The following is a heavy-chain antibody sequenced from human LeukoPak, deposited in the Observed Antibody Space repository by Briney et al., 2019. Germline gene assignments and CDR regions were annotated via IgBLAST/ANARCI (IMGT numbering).Heavy chain of an antibody. Sequence: ASVKVSCKASGYTFTGYYMHWVRQAPGQGLEWMGWINPNSGGTNYAQKFQGRVTMTRDTSISTAYMELSRLRSDDTAVYYCARARDIVALEIFDDWGQGTLVTVSS. CDR1: GYTFTGYY. CDR2: INPNSGGT. D-gene: IGHD5-12*01. CDR3: ARARDIVALEIFDD. J-gene: IGHJ4*02. V-gene: IGHV1-2*02.